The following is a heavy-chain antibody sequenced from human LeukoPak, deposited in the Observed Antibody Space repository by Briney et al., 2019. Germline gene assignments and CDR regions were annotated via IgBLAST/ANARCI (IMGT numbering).Heavy chain of an antibody. V-gene: IGHV4-59*01. Sequence: KSSETLSLTCTVSGGSISPYYWSWIRQPPGKGLEWLGYIYYSGNTEYKPSLKSRVAMPVDTSKNQFSLRLSSVTAADTAVYYCARSTGSTMFIDYWGQGTLVTVSS. J-gene: IGHJ4*02. CDR2: IYYSGNT. CDR1: GGSISPYY. CDR3: ARSTGSTMFIDY. D-gene: IGHD3-10*02.